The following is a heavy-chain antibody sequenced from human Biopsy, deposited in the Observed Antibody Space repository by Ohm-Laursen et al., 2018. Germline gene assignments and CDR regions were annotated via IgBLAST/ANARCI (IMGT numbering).Heavy chain of an antibody. CDR3: AATSTLYYYYYAMDV. Sequence: SVKASPKVSGFTFRTSAVQWVRQARGHRLEWLGWIVVGSGHTNYAQKFQERVTITRDMSTSTAYMELTSLRSEDTAVYYCAATSTLYYYYYAMDVWDQGTTITVSS. CDR1: GFTFRTSA. J-gene: IGHJ6*02. V-gene: IGHV1-58*01. CDR2: IVVGSGHT.